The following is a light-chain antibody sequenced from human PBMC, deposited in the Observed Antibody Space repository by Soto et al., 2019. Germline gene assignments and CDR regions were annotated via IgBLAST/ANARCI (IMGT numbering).Light chain of an antibody. Sequence: QSALTQPASVSGSPGQSITISCTGTSSDVGAFNYVSWYQQHPGKAPKLLIYAVTNRTSGVSHRFSGSKSGNTASLTISGLQAEDEADYYCSSSTSSTTLYVFGTGTKVTVL. CDR2: AVT. V-gene: IGLV2-14*01. J-gene: IGLJ1*01. CDR1: SSDVGAFNY. CDR3: SSSTSSTTLYV.